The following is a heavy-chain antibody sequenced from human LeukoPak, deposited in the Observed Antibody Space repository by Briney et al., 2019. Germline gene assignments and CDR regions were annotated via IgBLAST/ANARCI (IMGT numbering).Heavy chain of an antibody. CDR3: ASGIPAAGPYYFDY. V-gene: IGHV4-59*01. D-gene: IGHD6-13*01. CDR1: GGSISSNY. CDR2: IYNGGST. J-gene: IGHJ4*02. Sequence: PSETLSLTCTVSGGSISSNYWSWIRQPPGKGLEWIGYIYNGGSTNYNPSLKSRVTISIDTSKNQFSLKLSSVTAADTAVYYCASGIPAAGPYYFDYWGQGTLVTVSS.